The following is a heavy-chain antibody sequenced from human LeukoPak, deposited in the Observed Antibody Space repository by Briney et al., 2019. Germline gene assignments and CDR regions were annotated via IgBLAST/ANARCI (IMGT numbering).Heavy chain of an antibody. CDR1: GFTFSSFT. J-gene: IGHJ4*02. D-gene: IGHD3-9*01. CDR2: ITSSSSYI. CDR3: ARGRYFDWSFDY. V-gene: IGHV3-21*01. Sequence: GGSLRLSCAASGFTFSSFTMNWVRQAPGKGLEWVSSITSSSSYIYYADSVKGRFTISRDNAKNSLYLQLKSLRAEDTAVYYCARGRYFDWSFDYWGQGTLVTVSS.